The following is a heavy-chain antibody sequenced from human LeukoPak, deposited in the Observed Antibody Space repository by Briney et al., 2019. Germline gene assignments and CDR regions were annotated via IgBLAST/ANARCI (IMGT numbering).Heavy chain of an antibody. Sequence: GSLRLSCAASGFTFSSYAMSWVRQAPGKGLEWVTFIRYDGRNKYYADSVKGRFTISRDNSKNTLSLQMNSLRVEDTAMYFCAKDGARDIVVTPAATAIDYWGQGTLVTVSS. CDR2: IRYDGRNK. D-gene: IGHD2-15*01. CDR3: AKDGARDIVVTPAATAIDY. V-gene: IGHV3-30*02. CDR1: GFTFSSYA. J-gene: IGHJ4*02.